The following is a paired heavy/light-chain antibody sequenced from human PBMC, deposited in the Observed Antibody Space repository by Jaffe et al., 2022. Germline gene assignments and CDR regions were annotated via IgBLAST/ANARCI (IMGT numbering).Light chain of an antibody. CDR2: AAS. V-gene: IGKV1D-8*01. CDR3: QQYYSFPIT. CDR1: QGISSY. J-gene: IGKJ5*01. Sequence: VIWMTQSPSLLSASTGDRVTISCRMSQGISSYLAWYQQKPGKAPELLIYAASTLQSGVPSRFSGSGSGTDFTLTISCLQSEDFATYYCQQYYSFPITFGQGTRLEIK.
Heavy chain of an antibody. V-gene: IGHV3-48*01. D-gene: IGHD3-9*01. Sequence: EVQLVESGGGLVQPGGSLRLSCAASGFTFSSYSMNWVRQAPGKGLEWVSYISSSSSTIYYADSVKGRFTISRDNAKNSLYLQMNSLRAEDTAVYYCARDLEVLRYFDWPSNWFDPWGQGTLVTVSS. CDR3: ARDLEVLRYFDWPSNWFDP. J-gene: IGHJ5*02. CDR2: ISSSSSTI. CDR1: GFTFSSYS.